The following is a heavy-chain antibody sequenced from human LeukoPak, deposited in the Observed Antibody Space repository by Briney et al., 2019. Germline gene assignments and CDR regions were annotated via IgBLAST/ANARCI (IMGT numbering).Heavy chain of an antibody. Sequence: PSQTLSLTCTVSGGSISSGDYYWSWIRQPPGKGLDWIGYIYYSGSTYYNPSLKSRVTISVDTSKNQFSLKLSSVTAADTAGYYCARGDSGRSKREVDYWGQGTLVTVSS. CDR3: ARGDSGRSKREVDY. CDR2: IYYSGST. V-gene: IGHV4-30-4*01. J-gene: IGHJ4*02. D-gene: IGHD1-26*01. CDR1: GGSISSGDYY.